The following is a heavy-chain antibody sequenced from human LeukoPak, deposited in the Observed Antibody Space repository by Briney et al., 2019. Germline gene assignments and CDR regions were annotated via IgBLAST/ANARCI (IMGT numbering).Heavy chain of an antibody. D-gene: IGHD6-13*01. V-gene: IGHV1-8*03. J-gene: IGHJ5*02. CDR2: MNPNSGNT. CDR3: ARGRGIAAAGGVFWFDP. Sequence: ASVKVSCKASGGTFSSYAISWVRQATGQGLEWMGWMNPNSGNTGYAQKFQGRVTITRNTSISTAYMELSSLRSEDTAVYYCARGRGIAAAGGVFWFDPWGQGTLVTVSS. CDR1: GGTFSSYA.